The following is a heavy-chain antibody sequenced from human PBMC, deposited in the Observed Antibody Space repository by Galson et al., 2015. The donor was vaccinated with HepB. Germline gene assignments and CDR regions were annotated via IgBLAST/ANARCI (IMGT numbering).Heavy chain of an antibody. CDR3: AKGLLEKGPPGYCSSTSCYFYHYYYMDV. CDR1: GFTFSIHA. D-gene: IGHD2-2*01. J-gene: IGHJ6*03. CDR2: ISYDGGNK. Sequence: SLRLSCAASGFTFSIHAMHWVRQAPGKGLEWVAVISYDGGNKYYAESVKGRFTISRDNSKNTLYLHMDSLRAEDTAVYYCAKGLLEKGPPGYCSSTSCYFYHYYYMDVWGKGTTVTVSS. V-gene: IGHV3-30*18.